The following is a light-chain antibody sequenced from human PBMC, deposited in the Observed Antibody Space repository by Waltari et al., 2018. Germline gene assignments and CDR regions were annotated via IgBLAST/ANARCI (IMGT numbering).Light chain of an antibody. CDR1: QSVRSN. CDR2: GES. V-gene: IGKV3-15*01. J-gene: IGKJ1*01. CDR3: QQYNNWPRT. Sequence: EIVMTQSPATLSVSPGERATLSCRASQSVRSNLAWYQQKPGQAPRLLIYGESTRATGIPARFSGSGSGTEFTLTISSLQSEDFAVYYCQQYNNWPRTFGQGTKVEIK.